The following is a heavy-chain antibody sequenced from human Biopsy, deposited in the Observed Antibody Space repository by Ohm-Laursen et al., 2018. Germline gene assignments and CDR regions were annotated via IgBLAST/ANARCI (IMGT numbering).Heavy chain of an antibody. Sequence: ASVKVSCKASGHTFTGQYLHWVRQVPGQGLEWMGWINPHSGTTKFAQDFQGRVTMTRDTSITTAYMELRRLRSDDTAVYYCAKGQDLRGGAEYFQHWGQGALVTVSS. J-gene: IGHJ1*01. CDR2: INPHSGTT. CDR1: GHTFTGQY. D-gene: IGHD2-15*01. CDR3: AKGQDLRGGAEYFQH. V-gene: IGHV1-2*02.